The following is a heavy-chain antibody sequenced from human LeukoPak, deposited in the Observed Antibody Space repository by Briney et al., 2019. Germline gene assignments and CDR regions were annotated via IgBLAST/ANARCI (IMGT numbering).Heavy chain of an antibody. V-gene: IGHV3-23*01. Sequence: GGSLRLSCAASGFTFSSHAMSWVRQAPGKGLEWVSGITGRGGDTYYADSVKGRFTISRDNTKNTLYLQMNSLRAEDTAVYYCAKDLPYGGYLESYFDYWGQGALVTVSS. CDR2: ITGRGGDT. D-gene: IGHD5-12*01. CDR3: AKDLPYGGYLESYFDY. CDR1: GFTFSSHA. J-gene: IGHJ4*02.